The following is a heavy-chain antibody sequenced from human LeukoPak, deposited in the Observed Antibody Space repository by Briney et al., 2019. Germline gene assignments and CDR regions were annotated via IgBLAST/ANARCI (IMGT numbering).Heavy chain of an antibody. V-gene: IGHV3-48*03. Sequence: QPGGSLRLSCAASGFTFSTYEMNWVRQAPGKGLEWVSYISSSGSTIYYADSVKGRFTISRDNAKNSLYLQMNSLRAEDTAVYYCAVRGRGYCSSTSCYRSQGPDYWGQGTLVTVSS. CDR1: GFTFSTYE. CDR3: AVRGRGYCSSTSCYRSQGPDY. CDR2: ISSSGSTI. J-gene: IGHJ4*02. D-gene: IGHD2-2*01.